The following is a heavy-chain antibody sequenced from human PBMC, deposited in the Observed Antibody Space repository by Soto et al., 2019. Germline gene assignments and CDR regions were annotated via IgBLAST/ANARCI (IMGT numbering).Heavy chain of an antibody. CDR3: AKSFCSSGSCFFLWVDP. Sequence: PGGSLRLSCAASGFAFSAYAMSWVRQAPGKGLECISLISGTGVPTLYAESVKGRFSVSRDNSKDTLFLEMNNLRDDDTAIYYCAKSFCSSGSCFFLWVDPWGPGTLVTVSS. J-gene: IGHJ5*02. V-gene: IGHV3-23*01. D-gene: IGHD2-15*01. CDR2: ISGTGVPT. CDR1: GFAFSAYA.